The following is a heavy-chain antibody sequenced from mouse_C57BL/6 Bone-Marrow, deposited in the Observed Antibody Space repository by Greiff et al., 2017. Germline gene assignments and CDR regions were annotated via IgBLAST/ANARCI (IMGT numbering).Heavy chain of an antibody. Sequence: QVHVKQSGAELARPGASVKLSCKASGYTFTSYGISWVKQRTGQGLEWIGEIYPRSGNTYYNEKFKGKATLTAEKSSSTAYMELCSLTSEDSAVYFCARKGREFDYWGQGTLVTVSA. CDR3: ARKGREFDY. V-gene: IGHV1-81*01. CDR2: IYPRSGNT. J-gene: IGHJ3*01. CDR1: GYTFTSYG.